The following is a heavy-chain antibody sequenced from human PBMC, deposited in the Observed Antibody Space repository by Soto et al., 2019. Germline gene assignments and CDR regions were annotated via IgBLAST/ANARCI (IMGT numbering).Heavy chain of an antibody. D-gene: IGHD2-2*01. CDR1: GGSISSGTYY. Sequence: QLQLQESGPGLVKPSETLSLTCTVSGGSISSGTYYWGWIRQPPGKGLEWIGSIYYSGSTYYNPSLKSRVTISVDTSKNQFALRLSSVTATDTAVYFCARHVKGYCSSTSCHTDYWGQGTLVTVSS. CDR2: IYYSGST. J-gene: IGHJ4*02. V-gene: IGHV4-39*01. CDR3: ARHVKGYCSSTSCHTDY.